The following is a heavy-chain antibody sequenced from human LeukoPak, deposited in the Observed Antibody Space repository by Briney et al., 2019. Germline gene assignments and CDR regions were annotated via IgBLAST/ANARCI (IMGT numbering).Heavy chain of an antibody. V-gene: IGHV1-2*02. CDR1: GNTFTGYY. CDR3: APTLADGYYFFDS. D-gene: IGHD5-24*01. J-gene: IGHJ4*02. CDR2: INPNSGGT. Sequence: GASVKVSCKASGNTFTGYYINWVRQAPGQGLEWMGWINPNSGGTNYAQNFQGRVTMIRDTSISTVYMDLSRLTSDDTSVYYCAPTLADGYYFFDSWGLGTLVTVSS.